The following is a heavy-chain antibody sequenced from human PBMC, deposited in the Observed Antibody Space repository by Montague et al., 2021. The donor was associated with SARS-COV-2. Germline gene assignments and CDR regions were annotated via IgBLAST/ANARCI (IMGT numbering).Heavy chain of an antibody. CDR1: GFTFSSYD. Sequence: SLRLSCAASGFTFSSYDMHWVRQATGKGLEWVSAIGTAGDTYYPGSVKGRFTISRENAKNSLYLQMNSLRAGDTDVYYCARGAYYYDSSGYYYPYYFDYWGQGTLVTVSS. J-gene: IGHJ4*02. CDR2: IGTAGDT. V-gene: IGHV3-13*04. D-gene: IGHD3-22*01. CDR3: ARGAYYYDSSGYYYPYYFDY.